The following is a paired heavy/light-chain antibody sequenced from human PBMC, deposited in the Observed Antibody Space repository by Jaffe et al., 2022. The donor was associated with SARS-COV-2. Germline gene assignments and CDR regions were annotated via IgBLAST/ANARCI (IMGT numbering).Light chain of an antibody. Sequence: QSALTQPASVSGSPGQSITISCTGTSSDVGGYNYVSWYQQHPGKAPKLMIYEVSNRPSGVPDRFSGSKSGNTASLTISGLQAEDEADYYCSSYTSSSSEVFGTGTKVTVL. CDR1: SSDVGGYNY. CDR3: SSYTSSSSEV. V-gene: IGLV2-14*01. J-gene: IGLJ1*01. CDR2: EVS.
Heavy chain of an antibody. J-gene: IGHJ4*02. CDR1: GGSISSYY. V-gene: IGHV4-4*07. CDR2: IYTSGST. Sequence: QVQLQESGPGLVKPSETLSLTCTVSGGSISSYYWSWIRQPAGKGLEWIGRIYTSGSTNYNPSLKSRVTMSVDTSKNQFSLKLSSVTAADTAVYYCAREEAGAIFGVVIIGWGQGTLVTVSS. CDR3: AREEAGAIFGVVIIG. D-gene: IGHD3-3*01.